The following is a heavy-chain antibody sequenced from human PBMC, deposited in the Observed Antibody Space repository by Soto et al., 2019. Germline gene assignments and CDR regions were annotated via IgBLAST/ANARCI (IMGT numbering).Heavy chain of an antibody. CDR1: GGSFTGHF. CDR2: VSHSGNT. V-gene: IGHV4-34*01. D-gene: IGHD7-27*01. Sequence: SETLSLTCTVSGGSFTGHFWSWVRQPPGKGLEWIGEVSHSGNTKYYPSLRSRVTLSVDSSKNQISLTLTSVTAADTAVYYCARRKLESTGWHQFDIWGQGTLVTVSS. J-gene: IGHJ4*02. CDR3: ARRKLESTGWHQFDI.